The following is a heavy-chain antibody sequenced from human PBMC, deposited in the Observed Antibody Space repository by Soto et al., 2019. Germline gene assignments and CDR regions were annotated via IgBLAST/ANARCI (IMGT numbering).Heavy chain of an antibody. CDR2: IYYSGST. J-gene: IGHJ5*02. Sequence: QVQLQESGPGLVKPSETLSLTCTVSGGSISSYYWSWIRQPPGKGLEWIGYIYYSGSTNYNPSLTSRVTIQVDTSKNQCPPKLSSVTAADKAVYYCARKEGYYDFWSDEDHNWFDPWSQGTLVVVSA. CDR1: GGSISSYY. CDR3: ARKEGYYDFWSDEDHNWFDP. D-gene: IGHD3-3*01. V-gene: IGHV4-59*01.